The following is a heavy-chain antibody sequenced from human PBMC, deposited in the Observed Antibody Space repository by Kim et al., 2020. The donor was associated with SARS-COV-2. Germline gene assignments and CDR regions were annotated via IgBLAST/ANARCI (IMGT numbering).Heavy chain of an antibody. J-gene: IGHJ5*02. V-gene: IGHV4-61*02. D-gene: IGHD2-15*01. CDR2: IYTSGST. CDR3: ARQRASGIVVVVAATGWFDP. CDR1: GGSISSGSYY. Sequence: SETLSLTCTVSGGSISSGSYYWSWIRQPAGKGLEWIGRIYTSGSTNYNPSLKSRVTISVDTSKNQFSLKLSSVTAADTAVYYCARQRASGIVVVVAATGWFDPWGQGTLVTVSS.